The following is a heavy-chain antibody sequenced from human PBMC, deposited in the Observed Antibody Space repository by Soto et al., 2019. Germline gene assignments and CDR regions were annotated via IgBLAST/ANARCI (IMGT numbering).Heavy chain of an antibody. J-gene: IGHJ3*02. CDR3: ARERGIRGERDDAFDI. CDR1: GFTFSSYA. CDR2: ISYDGSNK. V-gene: IGHV3-30*04. D-gene: IGHD1-1*01. Sequence: GGSLRLSCAASGFTFSSYAMHWVRQAPGKGLEWVAVISYDGSNKYYADSVKGRFTISRDNSKNTLYLQMNSLRAEDTAVYYCARERGIRGERDDAFDIWGKGTMVTVSS.